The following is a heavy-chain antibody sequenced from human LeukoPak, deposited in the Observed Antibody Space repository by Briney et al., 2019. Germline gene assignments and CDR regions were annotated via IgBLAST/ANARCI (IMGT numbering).Heavy chain of an antibody. D-gene: IGHD2-2*01. V-gene: IGHV3-23*01. CDR2: MGGSGSST. CDR1: GFTFSRHA. J-gene: IGHJ4*02. CDR3: AKEREQYCSSTSCYIFDY. Sequence: GGSLRLSCAASGFTFSRHAMSWVRQTLGKGLEWVSGMGGSGSSTYYADSVKGRFTISRDNSKNTLYLQMNSLRAEDTAVYYCAKEREQYCSSTSCYIFDYWGQGTLVTVSS.